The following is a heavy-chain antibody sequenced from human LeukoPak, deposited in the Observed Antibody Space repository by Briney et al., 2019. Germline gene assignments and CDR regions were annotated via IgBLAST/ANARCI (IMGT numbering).Heavy chain of an antibody. V-gene: IGHV3-48*03. Sequence: GGSLRLSCAASGFTFRSYEMNWVRQAPGKGLEWVSYISSGGSITYYGDSVKGRFTISRDNAKNSLYLQTNSLRAEDTAVYYCARALNDYGDYVFDYWGQGTLVTVSS. CDR2: ISSGGSIT. D-gene: IGHD4-17*01. J-gene: IGHJ4*02. CDR1: GFTFRSYE. CDR3: ARALNDYGDYVFDY.